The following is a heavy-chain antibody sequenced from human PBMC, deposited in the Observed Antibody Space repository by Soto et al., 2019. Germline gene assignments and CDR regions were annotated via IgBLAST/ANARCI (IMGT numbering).Heavy chain of an antibody. J-gene: IGHJ6*02. CDR1: GASLSGYY. CDR3: ARCRYGCHYYGMDV. V-gene: IGHV4-59*01. CDR2: IYYSGST. Sequence: SETLSLTCNVSGASLSGYYWSWIRQPPGKGLEWIGYIYYSGSTNYNPSLKSRVTISVDTSKNQFSLKLSSVTAADTAVYYCARCRYGCHYYGMDVWGQGTTVTVSS. D-gene: IGHD2-15*01.